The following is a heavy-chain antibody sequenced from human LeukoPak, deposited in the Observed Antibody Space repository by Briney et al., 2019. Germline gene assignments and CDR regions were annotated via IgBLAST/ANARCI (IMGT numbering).Heavy chain of an antibody. Sequence: SETLSLTCTVSGGSINNYYWSWIRQPPGKGLEWIGFIYHSGSTNYSPSLKSRVTMSVDTPKNQFSLKLTSVTAADTAVYYCARRGLSGTIDYWGQGTPVTVSS. CDR1: GGSINNYY. D-gene: IGHD6-13*01. J-gene: IGHJ4*02. CDR2: IYHSGST. V-gene: IGHV4-59*08. CDR3: ARRGLSGTIDY.